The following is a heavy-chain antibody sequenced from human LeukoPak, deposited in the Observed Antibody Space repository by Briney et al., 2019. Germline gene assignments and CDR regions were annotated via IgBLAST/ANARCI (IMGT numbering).Heavy chain of an antibody. CDR3: ARPSHGYWFFDL. CDR2: ISSKNGNT. V-gene: IGHV1-18*01. J-gene: IGHJ2*01. CDR1: GYTFNRLG. Sequence: ASVKVSCKASGYTFNRLGICWLRQAPGQGLEWMGWISSKNGNTIYAQKFQGRVTMTTDTSTSTVYMELRSLRSDDTAVYYCARPSHGYWFFDLWGRGTLVTVSS.